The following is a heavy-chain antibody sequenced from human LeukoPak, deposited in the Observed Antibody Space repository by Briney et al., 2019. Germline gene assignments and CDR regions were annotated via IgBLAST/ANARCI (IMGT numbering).Heavy chain of an antibody. CDR2: INSDGSST. CDR1: GFTFSSYW. Sequence: GGSLRLSCAASGFTFSSYWMHWVRQAPGKGLVWVSRINSDGSSTSYADSVKGRFTISRDNAKNTLYLQMNSLRPEDTAVYYCARGAYCGGDCPRDYWGQGTLVTVSS. CDR3: ARGAYCGGDCPRDY. V-gene: IGHV3-74*01. D-gene: IGHD2-21*02. J-gene: IGHJ4*02.